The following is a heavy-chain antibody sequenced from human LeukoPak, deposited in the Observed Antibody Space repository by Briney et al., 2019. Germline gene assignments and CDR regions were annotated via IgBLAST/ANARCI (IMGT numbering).Heavy chain of an antibody. CDR3: ALWELHDAFDI. V-gene: IGHV1-18*04. CDR1: GYDFTTYW. Sequence: RGESLKISCKISGYDFTTYWIGWVRQAPGQGLEWMGWISAYNGNTNYAQKLQGRVTMTTDTSTSTAYMELRSLRSDDTAVYYCALWELHDAFDIWGQGTMVTVSS. J-gene: IGHJ3*02. D-gene: IGHD1-26*01. CDR2: ISAYNGNT.